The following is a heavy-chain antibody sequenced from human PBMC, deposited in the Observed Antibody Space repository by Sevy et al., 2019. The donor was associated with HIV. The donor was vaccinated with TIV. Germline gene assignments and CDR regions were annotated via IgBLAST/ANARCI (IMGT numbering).Heavy chain of an antibody. CDR1: GFTFSTYG. D-gene: IGHD4-17*01. CDR2: IWFDGSNT. CDR3: ARDLEFYDYGDYGPAFMPDY. V-gene: IGHV3-33*01. Sequence: GGSLRLSCAASGFTFSTYGMHWVRQAPGKGLEWVALIWFDGSNTYSADSVKRRFTISRDIAKNTLHLQMNSLRAEDTAVYYCARDLEFYDYGDYGPAFMPDYWGQGTLVTVSS. J-gene: IGHJ4*02.